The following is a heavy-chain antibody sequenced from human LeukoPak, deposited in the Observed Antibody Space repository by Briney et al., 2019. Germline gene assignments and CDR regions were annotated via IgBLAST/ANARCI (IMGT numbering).Heavy chain of an antibody. CDR3: AKDRDIVVVPAAITAPHDAFDI. V-gene: IGHV3-23*01. Sequence: GGSLRLSCAASGFTFSSYAMSWVRQAPGKGLEWVSAISGSGGSTYYADSVKGRFTISRDNSKNTLYLQMNSLRAEDTAVYYCAKDRDIVVVPAAITAPHDAFDIWGQGTMVTVSS. D-gene: IGHD2-2*01. CDR1: GFTFSSYA. J-gene: IGHJ3*02. CDR2: ISGSGGST.